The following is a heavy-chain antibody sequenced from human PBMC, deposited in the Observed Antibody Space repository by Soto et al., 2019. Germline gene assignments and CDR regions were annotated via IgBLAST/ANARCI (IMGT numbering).Heavy chain of an antibody. CDR1: GFTFSSYG. Sequence: GSLRLSCAASGFTFSSYGMHWVRQAPGKGLEWVAVIWYDGSNKYYADSVKGRFTISRDNSKNTLYLQMNSLRAEDTAVYYCARDPDYDFWSGLRRYYYYYMDVWGKGTTVTVSS. J-gene: IGHJ6*03. D-gene: IGHD3-3*01. V-gene: IGHV3-33*01. CDR2: IWYDGSNK. CDR3: ARDPDYDFWSGLRRYYYYYMDV.